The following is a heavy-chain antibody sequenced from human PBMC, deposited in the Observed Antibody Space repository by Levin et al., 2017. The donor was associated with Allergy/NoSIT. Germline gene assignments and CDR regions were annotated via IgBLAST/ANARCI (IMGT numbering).Heavy chain of an antibody. CDR3: ARDVGDYGNNWGYFDY. Sequence: GGSLRLSCKTSGYTFTSYGITWMRQAPGQGLEWMGWISAYNGNTDYAQKLQGRVTMTTDTSTSTAYMELRSLRSDDTAVYYWARDVGDYGNNWGYFDYWGQGTLVTVSS. CDR2: ISAYNGNT. D-gene: IGHD4-23*01. V-gene: IGHV1-18*01. CDR1: GYTFTSYG. J-gene: IGHJ4*02.